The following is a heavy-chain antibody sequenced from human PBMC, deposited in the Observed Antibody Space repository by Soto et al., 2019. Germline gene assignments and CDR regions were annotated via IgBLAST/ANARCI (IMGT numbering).Heavy chain of an antibody. J-gene: IGHJ3*02. CDR3: ASFGYSSGWDAFDI. CDR1: GGSFSGYY. Sequence: SETLSLTCAVYGGSFSGYYWSWIRQPPGKGLEWIGEINHSGSTNYNPSLKSRVTISVDTSKNQFSLKLSSVTAADTAVYYCASFGYSSGWDAFDIWGQGTMVTVSS. CDR2: INHSGST. V-gene: IGHV4-34*01. D-gene: IGHD6-19*01.